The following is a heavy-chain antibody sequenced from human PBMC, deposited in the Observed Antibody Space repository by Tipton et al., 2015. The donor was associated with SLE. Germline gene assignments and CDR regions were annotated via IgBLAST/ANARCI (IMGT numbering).Heavy chain of an antibody. CDR2: IYYSGST. CDR3: AREPTAAAGKGYYFDY. J-gene: IGHJ4*02. D-gene: IGHD6-13*01. CDR1: GGSISSYY. V-gene: IGHV4-59*01. Sequence: TLSLTCTVSGGSISSYYWSWIRQPPGKGLEWIGYIYYSGSTNYNPSPKSRVTISVDTSKNQFSLKLSSVTAADTAVYYCAREPTAAAGKGYYFDYWGQGTLVTVSS.